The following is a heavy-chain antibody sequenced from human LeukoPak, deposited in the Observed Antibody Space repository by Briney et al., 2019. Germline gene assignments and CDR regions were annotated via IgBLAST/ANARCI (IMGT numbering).Heavy chain of an antibody. CDR2: IYYSGST. CDR1: GGSISSGGYY. D-gene: IGHD3-22*01. Sequence: SETLSLTCTVSGGSISSGGYYWSWIRQHPGKGLEWIGYIYYSGSTYYNPSLKSRVTISVDTSKNQFSLKLSSVTAADTAVYYCARVYYYDSSGWFDPWSQGTLVTVSS. J-gene: IGHJ5*02. V-gene: IGHV4-31*03. CDR3: ARVYYYDSSGWFDP.